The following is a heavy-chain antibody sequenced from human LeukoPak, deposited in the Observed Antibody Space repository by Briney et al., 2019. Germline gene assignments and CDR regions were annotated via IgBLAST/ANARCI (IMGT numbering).Heavy chain of an antibody. J-gene: IGHJ4*02. CDR3: AKGHYYYDSSGYYYERDYFDY. V-gene: IGHV3-23*01. Sequence: PGGSLRLSCAASGFTFSSYSMNWVRQAPGKGLEWVSAISGSGGSTYYADSVKGRFTISRDNSKNTLYLQMNSLRAEDTAVYYCAKGHYYYDSSGYYYERDYFDYWGQGTLVTVSS. D-gene: IGHD3-22*01. CDR2: ISGSGGST. CDR1: GFTFSSYS.